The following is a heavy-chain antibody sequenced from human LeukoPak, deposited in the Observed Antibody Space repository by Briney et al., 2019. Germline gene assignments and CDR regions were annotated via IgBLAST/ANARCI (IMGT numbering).Heavy chain of an antibody. D-gene: IGHD1-26*01. J-gene: IGHJ4*02. Sequence: PGGSLRLSCAASGLTFSSYGMHWVRQAPGKGLEWVAVIWYDGSNKYYADSVKGRFTIPRDNSKNTLYLQMNSLRAEDTAVYYCAREREGPGEQGFDYWGQGTLVTVSS. CDR3: AREREGPGEQGFDY. V-gene: IGHV3-33*01. CDR2: IWYDGSNK. CDR1: GLTFSSYG.